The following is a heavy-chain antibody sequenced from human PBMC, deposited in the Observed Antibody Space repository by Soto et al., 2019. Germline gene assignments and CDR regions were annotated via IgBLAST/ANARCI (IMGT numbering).Heavy chain of an antibody. J-gene: IGHJ4*02. Sequence: EVQLLESGGGLVQPGGSLRLSCAASGFTFSSYGMSWVRQAPGKGLEWVSAISRSGGSTYYADSVKGRFTISRAKSKHTLYLQMNSLRAEDAAVYYCAKDSTHESECGGDCYPRYFDYWGQGTLVTASS. CDR2: ISRSGGST. D-gene: IGHD2-21*02. CDR3: AKDSTHESECGGDCYPRYFDY. CDR1: GFTFSSYG. V-gene: IGHV3-23*01.